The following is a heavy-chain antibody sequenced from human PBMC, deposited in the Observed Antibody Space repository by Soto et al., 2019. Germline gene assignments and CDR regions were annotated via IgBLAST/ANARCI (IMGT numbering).Heavy chain of an antibody. CDR3: AKDIAARPLPKHYYYYGMDV. J-gene: IGHJ6*02. Sequence: GGSLRLSCAASGFTFSSYGMHWVRQAPGKGLEWVAVISYDGSNKYYADSVKGRFTISRDNSKNTLYRQMNSLVAEDTAVYYCAKDIAARPLPKHYYYYGMDVWGQGTTVTVSS. CDR2: ISYDGSNK. V-gene: IGHV3-30*18. D-gene: IGHD6-6*01. CDR1: GFTFSSYG.